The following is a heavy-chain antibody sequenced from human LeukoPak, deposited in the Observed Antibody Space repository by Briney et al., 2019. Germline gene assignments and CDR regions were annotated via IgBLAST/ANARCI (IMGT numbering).Heavy chain of an antibody. CDR1: GYTLTELS. CDR2: INPSGDST. J-gene: IGHJ5*02. CDR3: AKLAASETGEGS. Sequence: ASVKVSCKVSGYTLTELSMHWVRQAPGQGLEWMGVINPSGDSTSYAQKFQGRVTMTRDTSTSTVYMELSSLRSEDTAIYYCAKLAASETGEGSWGQGTLVTVSS. V-gene: IGHV1-46*01. D-gene: IGHD6-13*01.